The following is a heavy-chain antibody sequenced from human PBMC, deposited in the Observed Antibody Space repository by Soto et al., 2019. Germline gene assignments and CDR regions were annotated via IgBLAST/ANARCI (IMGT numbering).Heavy chain of an antibody. Sequence: GGSLRLSCAASGFTFSSYSMNWVRQAPGKGLEWVSYISSSSSIKYYADSVKGRFTISRDNAKNSVFLQMDSLRAEDTAVYYCARDSRGATIPIDYWGQGTLVTVSS. CDR3: ARDSRGATIPIDY. V-gene: IGHV3-48*01. J-gene: IGHJ4*02. CDR1: GFTFSSYS. CDR2: ISSSSSIK. D-gene: IGHD5-12*01.